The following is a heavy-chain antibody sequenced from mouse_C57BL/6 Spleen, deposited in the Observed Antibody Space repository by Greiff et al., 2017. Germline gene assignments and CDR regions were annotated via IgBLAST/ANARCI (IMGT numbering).Heavy chain of an antibody. Sequence: VQLKESGAELVKPGASVKLSCTASGFNIKDYYMHWVKQRTEQGLEWIGRIDPEDGETKYAPKFQGKATITADTSSNTAYLQLSSLTSEDTAVYYCALYYGSSFWYFDVWGTGTTVTVSS. CDR2: IDPEDGET. CDR3: ALYYGSSFWYFDV. D-gene: IGHD1-1*01. CDR1: GFNIKDYY. V-gene: IGHV14-2*01. J-gene: IGHJ1*03.